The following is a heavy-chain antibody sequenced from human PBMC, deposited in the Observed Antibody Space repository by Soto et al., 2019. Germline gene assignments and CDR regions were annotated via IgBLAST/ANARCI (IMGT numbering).Heavy chain of an antibody. D-gene: IGHD4-17*01. Sequence: EVQRLESGGGLVQPGGSLRLSCAASGFTFSSYAMSWVRQAPGKGLEWVSAISGSGGSTYYADSVKGRFTISRDNSKNTLYLQMNSLRAEDTAVYYCASLDDSGDYSPSVVAAYYWGQGTLVTVSS. CDR2: ISGSGGST. J-gene: IGHJ4*02. CDR1: GFTFSSYA. CDR3: ASLDDSGDYSPSVVAAYY. V-gene: IGHV3-23*01.